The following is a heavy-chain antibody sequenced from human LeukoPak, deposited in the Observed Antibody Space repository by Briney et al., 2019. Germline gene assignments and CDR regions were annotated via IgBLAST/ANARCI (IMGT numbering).Heavy chain of an antibody. CDR1: GYAFTSYG. D-gene: IGHD2-15*01. J-gene: IGHJ4*02. CDR3: ARDLGLYSSGSNFDY. V-gene: IGHV1-18*01. CDR2: ISAYNGNT. Sequence: VASVKVSCKASGYAFTSYGISWVRQAPGQGLEWMGWISAYNGNTNYAQKLQGRVTMTTDTSTSTAYMELRSLRSDDTAVYYCARDLGLYSSGSNFDYWGQGTLVTVSS.